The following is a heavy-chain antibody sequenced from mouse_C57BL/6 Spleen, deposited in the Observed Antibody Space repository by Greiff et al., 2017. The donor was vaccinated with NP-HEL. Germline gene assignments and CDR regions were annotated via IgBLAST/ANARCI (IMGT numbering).Heavy chain of an antibody. CDR2: IYPGDGDT. J-gene: IGHJ4*01. D-gene: IGHD2-4*01. CDR1: GYAFSSYW. V-gene: IGHV1-80*01. Sequence: VQLQQSGAELVKPGASVKISCKASGYAFSSYWMNWVKQRPGKGLEWNGQIYPGDGDTNYNGKFKGKATLTADKSSSTAYMQLSSLTSEDSAVYFCAREDDYAYYAMDYWGQGTSVTVSS. CDR3: AREDDYAYYAMDY.